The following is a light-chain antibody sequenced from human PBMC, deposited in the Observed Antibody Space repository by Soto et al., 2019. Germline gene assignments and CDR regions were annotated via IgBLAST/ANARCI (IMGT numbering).Light chain of an antibody. Sequence: QAGLTQPGSGCGSPGQSITISCTGTSSEVGGYNYVSWYQQHPGKGPKLMIYEVSNRPSGVSNRFSGSKSGNMATLPISGLQAEDEDXYYCSSYTSTTTRVSGTGTKVTVL. J-gene: IGLJ1*01. CDR2: EVS. V-gene: IGLV2-14*03. CDR3: SSYTSTTTRV. CDR1: SSEVGGYNY.